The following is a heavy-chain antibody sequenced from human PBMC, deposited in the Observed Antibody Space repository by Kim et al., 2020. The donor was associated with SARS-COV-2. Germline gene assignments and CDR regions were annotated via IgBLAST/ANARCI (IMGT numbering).Heavy chain of an antibody. D-gene: IGHD6-6*01. V-gene: IGHV1-18*01. Sequence: YAQKLQGRVTMTTDTSTSTAYMELRSLRSDDTAVYYCARSNGVYSSSSNYWGQGTLVTVSS. J-gene: IGHJ4*02. CDR3: ARSNGVYSSSSNY.